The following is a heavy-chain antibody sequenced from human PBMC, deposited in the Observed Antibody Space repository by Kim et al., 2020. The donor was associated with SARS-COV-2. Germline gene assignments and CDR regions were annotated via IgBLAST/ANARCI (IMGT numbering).Heavy chain of an antibody. CDR3: ARAGDYDISGYYGFFHH. V-gene: IGHV3-74*01. J-gene: IGHJ1*01. D-gene: IGHD3-22*01. Sequence: MKGRFTITGDNAKNTLYLQMNILRPEDTAVYYCARAGDYDISGYYGFFHHWGQGVLVTVSS.